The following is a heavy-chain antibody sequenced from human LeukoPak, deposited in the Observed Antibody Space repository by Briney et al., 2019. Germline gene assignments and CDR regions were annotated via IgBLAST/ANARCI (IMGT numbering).Heavy chain of an antibody. V-gene: IGHV4-4*02. CDR1: GGSISSSNW. CDR2: IYHSGST. Sequence: KTSETLSLTCAVSGGSISSSNWWSWVRQPPGKGLEWIGEIYHSGSTNYNPSLKSRVTISVDKSKNQFSLKVTSATAADTALYFCARGPNRGSSSRPIRPYYFDYWGPGILVAVSS. D-gene: IGHD6-6*01. J-gene: IGHJ4*02. CDR3: ARGPNRGSSSRPIRPYYFDY.